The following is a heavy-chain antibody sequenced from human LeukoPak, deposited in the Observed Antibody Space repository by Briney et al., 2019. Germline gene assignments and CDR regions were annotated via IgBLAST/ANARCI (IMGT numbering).Heavy chain of an antibody. CDR2: INHSGST. CDR1: GGSFSGYY. D-gene: IGHD6-6*01. V-gene: IGHV4-34*01. Sequence: PSETLSLTCAVYGGSFSGYYWSWIRQPPGKGLEWIGEINHSGSTNYNPSLKSRVTISVDTSKNQFSLKLSSVTAADTAVYYCARWGSSSIAARRPPLTYYYYGMDVWGQGTTVIVSS. J-gene: IGHJ6*02. CDR3: ARWGSSSIAARRPPLTYYYYGMDV.